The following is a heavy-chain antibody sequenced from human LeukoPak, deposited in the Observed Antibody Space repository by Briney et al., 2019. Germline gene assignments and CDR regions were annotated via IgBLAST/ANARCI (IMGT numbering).Heavy chain of an antibody. CDR2: IYHSGST. D-gene: IGHD2-15*01. Sequence: SETLSLTCTVSGYSISSGYYWGWIRQPPGKGLEWIGSIYHSGSTYYNPSLKSRVTISVDTSKNQFSLKLSSVTAADTAVYYCARFGVAAIGPTQLDPWGQGTLVTVSS. CDR3: ARFGVAAIGPTQLDP. V-gene: IGHV4-38-2*02. CDR1: GYSISSGYY. J-gene: IGHJ5*02.